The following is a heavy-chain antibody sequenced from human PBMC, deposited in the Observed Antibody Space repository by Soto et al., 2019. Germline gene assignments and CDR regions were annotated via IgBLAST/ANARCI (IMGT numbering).Heavy chain of an antibody. CDR2: INHSGST. V-gene: IGHV4-34*01. CDR1: GGSFSGYY. CDR3: AGILNYYDSSGYPPTPH. J-gene: IGHJ4*02. D-gene: IGHD3-22*01. Sequence: SETLSLTCAVYGGSFSGYYWSWIRQPPGKGLEWIGEINHSGSTNYNPSLKSRVTISVDTSKNQFSLKLSSVTAADTAVYYCAGILNYYDSSGYPPTPHWCQGTLVTVSS.